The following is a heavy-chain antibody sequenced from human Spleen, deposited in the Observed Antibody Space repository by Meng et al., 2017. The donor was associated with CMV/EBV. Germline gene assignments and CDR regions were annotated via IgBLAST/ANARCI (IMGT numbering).Heavy chain of an antibody. J-gene: IGHJ4*02. D-gene: IGHD3-22*01. V-gene: IGHV3-15*07. CDR1: GCSGKKGW. Sequence: CAATGCSGKKGWMNWVRRKAGKGLEWVGRIRSYSDGGTADYTAPVKGRFTNTRDDSKNMMYLQMDRLTTDDTAVYYCGDYYHRGPCPPWGQGTLVTVSS. CDR3: GDYYHRGPCPP. CDR2: IRSYSDGGTA.